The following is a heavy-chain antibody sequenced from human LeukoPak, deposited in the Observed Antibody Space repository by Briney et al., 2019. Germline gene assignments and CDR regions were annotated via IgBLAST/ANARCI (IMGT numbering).Heavy chain of an antibody. CDR2: VSAYDGNT. D-gene: IGHD6-13*01. V-gene: IGHV1-18*01. Sequence: EASVKGSCKASGYTFTSYGISWVRQAPGQGLEWMGWVSAYDGNTNYARSFQGRVTMTTDTSTSTAYMDLRSLRSDDTAVYYCARRLPVAAGLPKGMDVWGQGTTVTVSS. J-gene: IGHJ6*02. CDR3: ARRLPVAAGLPKGMDV. CDR1: GYTFTSYG.